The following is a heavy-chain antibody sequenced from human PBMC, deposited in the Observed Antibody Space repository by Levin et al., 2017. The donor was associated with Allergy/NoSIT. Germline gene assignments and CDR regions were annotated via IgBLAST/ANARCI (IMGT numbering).Heavy chain of an antibody. V-gene: IGHV4-34*01. Sequence: SSETLSLTCAVYGGSFSGYYWSWIRQPPGKGLEWIGEINHSGSTNYNPSLKSRVTISVDTSKNQFSLKLSSVTAADTAVYYCARARLNWGSGSYSLYYFDYWGQGTLVTVSS. D-gene: IGHD3-10*01. CDR2: INHSGST. CDR1: GGSFSGYY. CDR3: ARARLNWGSGSYSLYYFDY. J-gene: IGHJ4*02.